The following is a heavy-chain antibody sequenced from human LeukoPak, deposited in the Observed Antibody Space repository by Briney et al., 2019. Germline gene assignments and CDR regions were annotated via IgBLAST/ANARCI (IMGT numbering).Heavy chain of an antibody. D-gene: IGHD3-3*01. CDR1: VFLFGGYD. V-gene: IGHV3-30-3*01. J-gene: IGHJ4*02. CDR3: ARGFNDFWRGSQLEY. Sequence: GGPLRLFCRASVFLFGGYDMLGVRESPGKGRQCLADISYDGRKTYYVDSVEGLFTISRDTAKSTVYLEINSLRSEDTAIYYCARGFNDFWRGSQLEYWGQGTLVTVSS. CDR2: ISYDGRKT.